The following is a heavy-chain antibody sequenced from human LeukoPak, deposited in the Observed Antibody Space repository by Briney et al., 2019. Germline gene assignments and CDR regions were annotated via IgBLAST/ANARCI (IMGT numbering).Heavy chain of an antibody. CDR2: INPNSGGT. D-gene: IGHD1-26*01. V-gene: IGHV1-2*04. CDR3: ARVAPTLTGIVGAPSY. Sequence: ASVKVSCKASGYTFTGYYMHWVRQAPGQGLEWMGWINPNSGGTNYAQKLQGWVTMTRDTSISTAYMELRSLRSDDTAVYYCARVAPTLTGIVGAPSYWGQGTLVTVSS. CDR1: GYTFTGYY. J-gene: IGHJ4*02.